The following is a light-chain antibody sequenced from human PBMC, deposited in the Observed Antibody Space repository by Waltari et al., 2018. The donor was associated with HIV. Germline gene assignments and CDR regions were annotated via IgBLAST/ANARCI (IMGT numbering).Light chain of an antibody. CDR3: ALFTDDSTLL. CDR1: DNDFDVYNF. J-gene: IGLJ2*01. V-gene: IGLV2-14*03. Sequence: SAVTQPASVSGLPGQSITISCTGDDNDFDVYNFVSWYQPHPGNLPRLILYDVDSRASGIPAGFSGSRSGHTASLNISGLRAEDEADYYCALFTDDSTLLFGGGTKVTVL. CDR2: DVD.